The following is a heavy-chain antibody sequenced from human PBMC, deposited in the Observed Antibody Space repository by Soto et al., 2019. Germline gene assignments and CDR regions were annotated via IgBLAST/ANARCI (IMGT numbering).Heavy chain of an antibody. J-gene: IGHJ5*02. V-gene: IGHV1-18*01. CDR2: ISLYSDGT. D-gene: IGHD2-2*01. Sequence: ASVKVSCKTSGYTFSNYGITWVRQAPGQPLEWLGWISLYSDGTNYAQKFQGRFSMTTDTSTTPAYMELRSLRPDDTAVYYWARVVPGAEAWFGPWGQGTLVTVSS. CDR1: GYTFSNYG. CDR3: ARVVPGAEAWFGP.